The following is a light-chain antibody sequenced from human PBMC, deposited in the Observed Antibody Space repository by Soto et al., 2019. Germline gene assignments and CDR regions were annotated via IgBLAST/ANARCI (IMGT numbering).Light chain of an antibody. V-gene: IGKV1-12*01. CDR1: QGISNW. CDR2: ATS. Sequence: DIQMTQSPSFVSASVGDRVTITCRASQGISNWLASYQQKPGKAPKLLIYATSNLQGGVPSRFSGSGSGTDFTLTIGSLQPEDSATYYCQQSSSFPLTFGPGTKVDIK. J-gene: IGKJ3*01. CDR3: QQSSSFPLT.